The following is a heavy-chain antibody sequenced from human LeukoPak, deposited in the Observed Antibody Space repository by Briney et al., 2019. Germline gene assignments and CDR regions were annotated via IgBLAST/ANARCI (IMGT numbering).Heavy chain of an antibody. CDR1: GYTFTGYY. D-gene: IGHD2-21*02. CDR3: ARDRGDVAFDI. J-gene: IGHJ3*02. Sequence: ASVKVSCKSSGYTFTGYYMHWVRQARGQGLEWMGWINPNSGGTNYVQKFQGRVTMTRDTSISQAYMELSRLRSDDTAVYYCARDRGDVAFDIWGQGTMVTVSS. V-gene: IGHV1-2*02. CDR2: INPNSGGT.